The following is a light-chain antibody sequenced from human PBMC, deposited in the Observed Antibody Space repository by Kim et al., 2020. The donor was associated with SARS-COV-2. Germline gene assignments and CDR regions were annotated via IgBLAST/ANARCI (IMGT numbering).Light chain of an antibody. J-gene: IGKJ2*01. V-gene: IGKV3-11*01. CDR1: QSVGRF. Sequence: LSPGERATLSCRASQSVGRFLAWYQQKPGQAPRLLIYDTSNRATDIPARFSGSGSGTDFTLTIDSLEAEDFAVYYCQQRDSWPPYTFGQGTKLEIK. CDR3: QQRDSWPPYT. CDR2: DTS.